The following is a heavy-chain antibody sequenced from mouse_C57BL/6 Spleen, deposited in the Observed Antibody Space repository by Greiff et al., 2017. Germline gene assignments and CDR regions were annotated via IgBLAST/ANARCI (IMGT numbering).Heavy chain of an antibody. Sequence: QLQQSGPELVKPGASVKMSCKASGYTFTDYNMHWVKQSHGKSLEWIGYINPNNGGTSYNQKFKGKATLTVNKSSSTAYMELRSLTSEDSAVYYCAREGYYGSSYAWFAYWGQGTLVTVSA. V-gene: IGHV1-22*01. J-gene: IGHJ3*01. CDR2: INPNNGGT. CDR1: GYTFTDYN. D-gene: IGHD1-1*01. CDR3: AREGYYGSSYAWFAY.